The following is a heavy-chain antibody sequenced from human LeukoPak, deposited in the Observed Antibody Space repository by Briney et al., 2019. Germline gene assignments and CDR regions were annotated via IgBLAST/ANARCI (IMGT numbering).Heavy chain of an antibody. CDR2: INTDGSST. J-gene: IGHJ4*02. V-gene: IGHV3-74*01. D-gene: IGHD6-19*01. CDR3: ARESARAVAGDY. Sequence: GGSLRLSCAASGFTFSSYWMHWVRQAPGKGLVWVSRINTDGSSTSYADSVKGRFTISRDNAKNTLYLQMNSLRAEDTAVYYCARESARAVAGDYWGQGTLVTVSS. CDR1: GFTFSSYW.